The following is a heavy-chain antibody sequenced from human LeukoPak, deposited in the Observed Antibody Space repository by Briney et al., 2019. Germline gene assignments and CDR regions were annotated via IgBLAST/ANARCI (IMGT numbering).Heavy chain of an antibody. CDR3: ARGHLYDYSTTSYYFDY. V-gene: IGHV5-51*01. CDR1: GYTFASYW. D-gene: IGHD5-12*01. CDR2: IYPGDSDT. J-gene: IGHJ4*02. Sequence: GESLKISCKGSGYTFASYWIGWVRQMPGKGLEWMGIIYPGDSDTRYSPSFQGQVTISADKSISTAYLQWSSLKASDTAMYYCARGHLYDYSTTSYYFDYWGQGTLVTVSS.